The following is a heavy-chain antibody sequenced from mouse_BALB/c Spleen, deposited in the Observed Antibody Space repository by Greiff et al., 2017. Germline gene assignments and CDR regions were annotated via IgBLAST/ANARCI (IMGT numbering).Heavy chain of an antibody. D-gene: IGHD2-4*01. J-gene: IGHJ3*01. CDR2: IYPGNSDT. Sequence: VQLQQSGTVLARPGASVKMSCKASGYTFTSYWMHWVKQRPGQGLEWIGAIYPGNSDTSYNQKFKGKAKLTAVTSTSTAYMELSSLTNEDSAVYYCTSPSYYDYDGGTFFAYRGQGTLVTVSA. CDR1: GYTFTSYW. CDR3: TSPSYYDYDGGTFFAY. V-gene: IGHV1-5*01.